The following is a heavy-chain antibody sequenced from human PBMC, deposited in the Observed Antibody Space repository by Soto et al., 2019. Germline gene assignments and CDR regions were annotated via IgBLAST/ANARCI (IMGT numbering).Heavy chain of an antibody. CDR2: ISGSADST. CDR3: AKTRGAMIYAISVYGMDV. J-gene: IGHJ6*02. Sequence: EVQLLESGGGLVQSGGSLRLSCAASGFTFSSFALNWVRQAPGKGLEWVSIISGSADSTFYADSVKGRFTISRDNSKNMLYLQITRLRAEDTAVYYGAKTRGAMIYAISVYGMDVWGQGTTVTVSS. V-gene: IGHV3-23*01. CDR1: GFTFSSFA. D-gene: IGHD2-8*01.